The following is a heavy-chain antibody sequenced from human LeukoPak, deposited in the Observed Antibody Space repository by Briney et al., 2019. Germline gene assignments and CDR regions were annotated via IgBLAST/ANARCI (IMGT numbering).Heavy chain of an antibody. Sequence: GASVKVSCKASGYTFTGYYMHWVRQAPGQGLEWMGWINPNSGGTNYAQKFQGRVTMTRDTSISTAYMELSRLRSDDTAVYYCARGWGYYDSSGPEFDYWGQGTLVTVSS. J-gene: IGHJ4*02. CDR3: ARGWGYYDSSGPEFDY. CDR2: INPNSGGT. CDR1: GYTFTGYY. V-gene: IGHV1-2*02. D-gene: IGHD3-22*01.